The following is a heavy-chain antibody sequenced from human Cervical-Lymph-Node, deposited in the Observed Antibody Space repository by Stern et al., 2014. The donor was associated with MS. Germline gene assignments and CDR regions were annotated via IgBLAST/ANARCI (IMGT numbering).Heavy chain of an antibody. V-gene: IGHV2-5*02. D-gene: IGHD4-17*01. CDR2: IYWDADE. CDR1: GFSLNTSGEG. Sequence: QVTLKESGPTLVKHTQTLTLTCTFSGFSLNTSGEGVGWIRQPPGKALEWLAVIYWDADERYSPSLNSRLTITKDTSKNQVVLTMVNMDPVDTGTYYCAHTTVTFDEAYGLDVWGQGTTVTVAS. CDR3: AHTTVTFDEAYGLDV. J-gene: IGHJ6*02.